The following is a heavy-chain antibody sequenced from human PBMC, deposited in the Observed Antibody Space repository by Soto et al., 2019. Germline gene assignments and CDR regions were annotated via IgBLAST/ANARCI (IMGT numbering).Heavy chain of an antibody. J-gene: IGHJ6*02. CDR1: GFTFSSYG. D-gene: IGHD3-16*01. V-gene: IGHV3-30*18. Sequence: GGSLRLSCAASGFTFSSYGMHWVRQAPGKGLEWVAVISYDGSNKYYADSVKGRFTISRDNSKNTLYLQMNSLRAEDTAVYYCAKDWGRYYYGMDVWGQGTTVTVSS. CDR2: ISYDGSNK. CDR3: AKDWGRYYYGMDV.